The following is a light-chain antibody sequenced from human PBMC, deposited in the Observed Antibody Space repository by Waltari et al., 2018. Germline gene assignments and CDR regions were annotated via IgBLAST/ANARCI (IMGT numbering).Light chain of an antibody. J-gene: IGLJ3*02. V-gene: IGLV1-44*01. CDR2: GDN. Sequence: QSVLTQPPSASGTPGQRVTISCSGSLSNIESNTENRYRQLPGTAPKLLIYGDNQRPSGVPDRFSGSKSGTSASLAISGLQSADEADYYCAGWDDSLNGPVFGGGTKLTVL. CDR3: AGWDDSLNGPV. CDR1: LSNIESNT.